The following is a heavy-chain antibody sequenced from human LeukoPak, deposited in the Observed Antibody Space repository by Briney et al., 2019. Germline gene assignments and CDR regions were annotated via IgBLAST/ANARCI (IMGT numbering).Heavy chain of an antibody. Sequence: PGGSLRLSCTASGFSFSSYWMSWVRQAPGKGPEWVANIKHDGSEKYYVDSVKGRFTISKDNAKNSLYLQMNILRVEDSAVYYCTRDKRREFDYWGQGTLVTVSS. CDR1: GFSFSSYW. CDR2: IKHDGSEK. J-gene: IGHJ4*02. CDR3: TRDKRREFDY. V-gene: IGHV3-7*01.